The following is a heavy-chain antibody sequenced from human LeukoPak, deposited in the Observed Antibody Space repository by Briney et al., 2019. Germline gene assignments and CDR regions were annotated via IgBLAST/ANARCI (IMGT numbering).Heavy chain of an antibody. CDR2: IYYSGST. J-gene: IGHJ4*02. D-gene: IGHD6-19*01. CDR1: GGSISSGGYY. V-gene: IGHV4-31*03. CDR3: ARARIVVADLPPDY. Sequence: PSQTLSLTCTVSGGSISSGGYYWSWIRQHPGKGLEWIGYIYYSGSTYYNPSLKSRVTISVDTSKNQFSLKLSSVTAADTAVYYCARARIVVADLPPDYWGQGTLVTVSS.